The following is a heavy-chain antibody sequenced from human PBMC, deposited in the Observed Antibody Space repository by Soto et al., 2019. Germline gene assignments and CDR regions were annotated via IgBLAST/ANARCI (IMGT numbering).Heavy chain of an antibody. CDR2: ISGTSGSI. V-gene: IGHV3-48*02. Sequence: EVQLVESGGGLVQPGGSLRLSCAASGFTFSTYSMTWVRRAPGKGLEWVSYISGTSGSIYYADSAKGRFTISRDNSKNSLYLQMNSLRDEDTAVYYCARVRGPRYSSGGNDYWGQGTLVTVSS. CDR3: ARVRGPRYSSGGNDY. J-gene: IGHJ4*02. D-gene: IGHD6-19*01. CDR1: GFTFSTYS.